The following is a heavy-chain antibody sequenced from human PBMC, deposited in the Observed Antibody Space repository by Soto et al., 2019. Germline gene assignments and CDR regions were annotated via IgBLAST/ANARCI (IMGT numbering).Heavy chain of an antibody. J-gene: IGHJ3*01. Sequence: PGGSLRLSCAASGFTFSSYGMHWVRQAPGKGLEWVSGVKGNGGSTHYADSVKGRFTISRDDSKNALYLQMNSLRADDTAVYHCTRGLGSLAPFAAWGPGTRVTVSS. V-gene: IGHV3-23*01. D-gene: IGHD3-16*01. CDR1: GFTFSSYG. CDR3: TRGLGSLAPFAA. CDR2: VKGNGGST.